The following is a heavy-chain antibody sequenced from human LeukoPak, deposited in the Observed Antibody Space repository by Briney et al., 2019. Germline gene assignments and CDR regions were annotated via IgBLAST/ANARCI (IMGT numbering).Heavy chain of an antibody. D-gene: IGHD1-26*01. CDR1: GGSVTQYH. CDR2: FYTGGTT. CDR3: ATVEVGTVDVFDI. Sequence: TSETLSLTCTVSGGSVTQYHWSWIRQPAGKGLEWIARFYTGGTTNYNPSLNGRATMSVDTSKNHFSLKLTSVTAADTAIYYCATVEVGTVDVFDIWGQGTMVTVSS. V-gene: IGHV4-4*07. J-gene: IGHJ3*02.